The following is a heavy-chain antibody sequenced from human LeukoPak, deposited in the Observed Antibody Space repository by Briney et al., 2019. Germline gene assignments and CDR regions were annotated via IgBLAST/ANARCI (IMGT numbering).Heavy chain of an antibody. V-gene: IGHV4-39*07. CDR2: IYYSGST. CDR3: AHGSSSSMGHDY. J-gene: IGHJ4*02. Sequence: SETLSLTCTVSGGSISSSSYYWGWIRQPPGKGLEWIGSIYYSGSTYYNPSLKSRVTISVDTSKNQFSLKLSSVTAADTAVYYCAHGSSSSMGHDYWGQGTLVTVSS. D-gene: IGHD6-6*01. CDR1: GGSISSSSYY.